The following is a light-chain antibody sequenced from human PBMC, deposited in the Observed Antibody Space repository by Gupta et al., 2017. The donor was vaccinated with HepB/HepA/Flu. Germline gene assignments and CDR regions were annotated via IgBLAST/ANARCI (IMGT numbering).Light chain of an antibody. J-gene: IGLJ2*01. CDR2: DVR. V-gene: IGLV2-11*01. Sequence: QSARPPPRPVSSSPGQSVTISCTGTRSDVGGYNYVSWYQQHPGKAPKLMIYDVRKRPAGVPDRFSGYKSGNTASLTIAGHHAEDEADYYCGSDAGSYTVFGGGTKLTVL. CDR3: GSDAGSYTV. CDR1: RSDVGGYNY.